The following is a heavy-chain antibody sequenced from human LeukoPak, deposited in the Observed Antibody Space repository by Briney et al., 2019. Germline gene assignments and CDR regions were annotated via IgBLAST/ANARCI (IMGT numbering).Heavy chain of an antibody. Sequence: GGSLRLSCAASRFTFSSYAMHWVRQAPGKGLEWVAVISHDGSNKYYADSVKGRFTISRDNSKNTLYLQMNSLRAEDTAVYYCARDYGSGSYGALGYWGQGTLVTVSS. CDR3: ARDYGSGSYGALGY. V-gene: IGHV3-30-3*01. J-gene: IGHJ4*02. D-gene: IGHD3-10*01. CDR1: RFTFSSYA. CDR2: ISHDGSNK.